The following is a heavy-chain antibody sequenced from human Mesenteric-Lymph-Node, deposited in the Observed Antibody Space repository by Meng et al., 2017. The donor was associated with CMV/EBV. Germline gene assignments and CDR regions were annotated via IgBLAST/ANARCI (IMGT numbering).Heavy chain of an antibody. D-gene: IGHD3-9*01. J-gene: IGHJ4*02. CDR3: ARGGSTGIFDY. Sequence: SCKAPGCTTTSHDSRSMRQAPRRVLEWMGTINPCGGRATYTQKFQVRVTMTGDTTTSTVDMDLSSLMSDDTAVYNCARGGSTGIFDYWGQGTLVTVSS. V-gene: IGHV1-46*01. CDR1: GCTTTSHD. CDR2: INPCGGRA.